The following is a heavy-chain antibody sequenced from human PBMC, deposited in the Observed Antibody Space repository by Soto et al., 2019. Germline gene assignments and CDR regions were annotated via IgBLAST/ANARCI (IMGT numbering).Heavy chain of an antibody. CDR1: GFAFSSYT. Sequence: EVQLVESGGGLVKPGGSLRLSCAASGFAFSSYTMNWVRQAPGKGLEWVSFLSSSSNYIYYSDSVKGRFTISRDDAKNSLYLQMNSLRAEDTAVYYCAREIQIAAADPSAFDIWGQGTTVIVSS. D-gene: IGHD6-13*01. CDR2: LSSSSNYI. J-gene: IGHJ3*02. CDR3: AREIQIAAADPSAFDI. V-gene: IGHV3-21*02.